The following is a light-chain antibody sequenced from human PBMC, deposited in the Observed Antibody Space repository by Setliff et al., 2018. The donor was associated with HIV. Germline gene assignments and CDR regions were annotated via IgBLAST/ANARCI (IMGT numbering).Light chain of an antibody. Sequence: QSALTQPASVSGSPGQSITISCTGTSSDVGGYNYVSWYQQHPGKAPKLRIYDVSGRPSGVSNRFSGSKSGNTASLTISGLQAEDEADYYCSSYTSTSTLVVFGTGTKVTVL. V-gene: IGLV2-14*03. CDR2: DVS. J-gene: IGLJ1*01. CDR3: SSYTSTSTLVV. CDR1: SSDVGGYNY.